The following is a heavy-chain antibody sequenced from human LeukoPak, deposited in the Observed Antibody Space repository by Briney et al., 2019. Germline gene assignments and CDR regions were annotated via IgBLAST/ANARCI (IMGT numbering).Heavy chain of an antibody. CDR2: INPSGGST. D-gene: IGHD5-18*01. CDR3: ARPLDTAVVNVDAFDI. Sequence: VSVKVSCKASGYTFTSYYMHWVRQAPGQGLEWMGIINPSGGSTSYAQKFQGRVTMTRDMSTSTVYMELSSLRSEDTAVYYCARPLDTAVVNVDAFDIWGQGTMVTVSS. J-gene: IGHJ3*02. CDR1: GYTFTSYY. V-gene: IGHV1-46*01.